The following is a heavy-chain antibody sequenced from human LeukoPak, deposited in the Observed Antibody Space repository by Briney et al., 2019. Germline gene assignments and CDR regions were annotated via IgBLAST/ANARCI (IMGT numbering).Heavy chain of an antibody. D-gene: IGHD3-22*01. J-gene: IGHJ4*02. CDR3: AKARGYYDSSGYSPFDY. CDR1: GFTFSSYG. Sequence: GGSLRLSCAASGFTFSSYGMHWVRQAPGKGLEWVAVISYDGSNKYYADSVKGRFTISRDDSKDTLYLQMNSLRAEDTAVYYCAKARGYYDSSGYSPFDYWGQGTLVTVSS. V-gene: IGHV3-30*18. CDR2: ISYDGSNK.